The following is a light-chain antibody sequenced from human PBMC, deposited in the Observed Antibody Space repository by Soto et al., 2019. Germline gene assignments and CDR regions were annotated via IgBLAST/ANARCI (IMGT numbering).Light chain of an antibody. J-gene: IGKJ5*01. V-gene: IGKV3D-20*02. CDR3: QQRSDWIT. Sequence: EIVLTQSPGTLSLSPGERATLSCRASQRVSSGYLAWYQQKPGQTPRLLIYGASGRATGIPDRFSGSGSGTDFTLTISSLEPEDFAVYYCQQRSDWITFGQGTRLEIK. CDR2: GAS. CDR1: QRVSSGY.